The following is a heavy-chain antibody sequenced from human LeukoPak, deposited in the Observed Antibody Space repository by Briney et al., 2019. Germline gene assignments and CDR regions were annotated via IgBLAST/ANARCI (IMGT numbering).Heavy chain of an antibody. Sequence: ASVKVSCKASGYTFTSYDINWVRQATGQGLEWMGWMNPNSGNTGYAQKFQGRVTITRNTSISTAYMELSSLRSEDTAVYYCATLSSSSWYGLGNFDYWGQGTLVTVSS. CDR1: GYTFTSYD. V-gene: IGHV1-8*03. CDR3: ATLSSSSWYGLGNFDY. J-gene: IGHJ4*02. D-gene: IGHD6-13*01. CDR2: MNPNSGNT.